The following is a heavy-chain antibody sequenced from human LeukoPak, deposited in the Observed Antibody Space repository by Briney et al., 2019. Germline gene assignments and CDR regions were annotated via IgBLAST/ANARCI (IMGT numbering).Heavy chain of an antibody. CDR2: INHSGST. D-gene: IGHD5-12*01. CDR1: GGSFSGYY. CDR3: ARGKWLRSSFDY. Sequence: SETLSLTCAVYGGSFSGYYWSWIRQPPGEGLGWIGEINHSGSTNYNPSLKSRVTISVDTSKNQFSLKLSSVTAADTAVYYCARGKWLRSSFDYWGQGTLVTVSS. V-gene: IGHV4-34*01. J-gene: IGHJ4*02.